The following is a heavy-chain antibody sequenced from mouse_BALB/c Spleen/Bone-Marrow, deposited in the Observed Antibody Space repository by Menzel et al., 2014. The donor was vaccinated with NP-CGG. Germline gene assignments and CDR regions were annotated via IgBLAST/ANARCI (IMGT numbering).Heavy chain of an antibody. V-gene: IGHV1-39*01. CDR3: ARRGDGYYGAMDY. CDR1: GYSFTGYN. Sequence: HLVESGPELEKPGASVKISCKASGYSFTGYNMNWVKQSNGMSLEWIGNIDPYYGGTSYNQKFKGKATLTVDKSSSTAYMQLKGLTSEDSAVYYCARRGDGYYGAMDYWGQGTSVTVSS. D-gene: IGHD2-3*01. J-gene: IGHJ4*01. CDR2: IDPYYGGT.